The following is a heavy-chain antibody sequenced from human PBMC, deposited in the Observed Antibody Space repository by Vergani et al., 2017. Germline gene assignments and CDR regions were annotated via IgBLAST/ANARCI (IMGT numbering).Heavy chain of an antibody. D-gene: IGHD2-8*01. CDR3: ARGRYWTSGVCYMNWFDP. V-gene: IGHV1-69*12. CDR2: IIPIFGTA. J-gene: IGHJ5*02. CDR1: GGTFSSYA. Sequence: QVQLVQSGAEVKKPGSSVKVSCKASGGTFSSYAISWVRQAPGQGLEWMGGIIPIFGTANYAQKFQGRVTITADESTSTAYMELSSLRSDDTAVYYCARGRYWTSGVCYMNWFDPWGQGTLVSVSS.